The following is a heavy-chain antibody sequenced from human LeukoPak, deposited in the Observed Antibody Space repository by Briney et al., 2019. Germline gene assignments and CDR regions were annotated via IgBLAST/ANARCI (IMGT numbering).Heavy chain of an antibody. CDR2: IIPIFGTA. J-gene: IGHJ4*02. D-gene: IGHD4-17*01. Sequence: SVKVSCKASGGTFSSYAISWVRQAPGQGLEWMGGIIPIFGTANYAQKFQGRVTITADESTSTAYVELSSLRSEDTAVYYCARVRSTVSPAFDYWGQGTLVTVSS. V-gene: IGHV1-69*13. CDR1: GGTFSSYA. CDR3: ARVRSTVSPAFDY.